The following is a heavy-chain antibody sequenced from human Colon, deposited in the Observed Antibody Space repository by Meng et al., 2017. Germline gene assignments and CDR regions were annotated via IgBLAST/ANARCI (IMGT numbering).Heavy chain of an antibody. CDR3: ASRGSHYWTGDFDY. CDR1: GFTFSDYY. V-gene: IGHV3-11*04. CDR2: ISSSGSTI. Sequence: GESLKISCAASGFTFSDYYMSWIRQAPGKGLEWVSYISSSGSTIYYADSVKGRFTISRDNAKNSLYLQMNSLRAEDTAVYYCASRGSHYWTGDFDYWGQGTLVTVSS. D-gene: IGHD1-26*01. J-gene: IGHJ4*02.